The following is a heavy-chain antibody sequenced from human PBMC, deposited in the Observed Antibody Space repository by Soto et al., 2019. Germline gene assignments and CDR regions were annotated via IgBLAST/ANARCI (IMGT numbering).Heavy chain of an antibody. CDR2: INPHSGST. CDR1: GYIFSANY. J-gene: IGHJ5*02. Sequence: QVILVQSGADVQKPGASLKVSCKASGYIFSANYIHWVRQAPGQGLGWLGWINPHSGSTNYAQKFLGRFTMSADTSASTAYMDLARLKSADTAVYYCVSAHALGFSNWFDPWGRGTLVTVSS. V-gene: IGHV1-2*02. CDR3: VSAHALGFSNWFDP. D-gene: IGHD3-10*01.